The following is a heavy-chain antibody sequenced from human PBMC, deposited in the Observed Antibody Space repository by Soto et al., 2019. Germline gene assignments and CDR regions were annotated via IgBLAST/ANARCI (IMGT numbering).Heavy chain of an antibody. CDR3: ARAHDDISTGYYYWLDP. D-gene: IGHD3-9*01. V-gene: IGHV1-69*01. CDR1: GDSVSSGG. J-gene: IGHJ5*02. CDR2: IIPIFGTA. Sequence: VERSCEVSGDSVSSGGRSWMRQAPGQGLEWMGGIIPIFGTANYAQKFQGRVTITADESTSTAYMELSSLRSEDTAVYYCARAHDDISTGYYYWLDPWAQGTLLTVSS.